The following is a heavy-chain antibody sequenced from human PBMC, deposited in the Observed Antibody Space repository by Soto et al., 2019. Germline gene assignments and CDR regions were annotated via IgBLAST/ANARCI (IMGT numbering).Heavy chain of an antibody. CDR1: GGSFSGYY. CDR2: INHSGST. D-gene: IGHD3-10*01. V-gene: IGHV4-34*01. Sequence: PSETLSLTCAVYGGSFSGYYWSWIRQPPGKGLEWIGEINHSGSTNYNPSLKSRVTISVDTSKNQFSLKLSSVTAADTAVYYCARVGLFRSGRITMVRGKDRSAFDIWGQGTMVTVSS. CDR3: ARVGLFRSGRITMVRGKDRSAFDI. J-gene: IGHJ3*02.